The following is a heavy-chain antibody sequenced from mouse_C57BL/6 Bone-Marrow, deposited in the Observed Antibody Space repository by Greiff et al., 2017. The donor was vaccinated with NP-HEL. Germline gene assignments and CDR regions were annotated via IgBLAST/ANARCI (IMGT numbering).Heavy chain of an antibody. Sequence: EVQGVESGGGLVQPGGSLKLSCAASGFTFSDYYMYWVRQTPEKRLEWVAYISNGGGSTYYPDTVKGRFTISRDNAKNTLYLQMSRLKSEDTAMYYCARLPTYHYGSSYGGYFDVWGTGTTVTVSS. D-gene: IGHD1-1*01. J-gene: IGHJ1*03. CDR2: ISNGGGST. CDR3: ARLPTYHYGSSYGGYFDV. V-gene: IGHV5-12*01. CDR1: GFTFSDYY.